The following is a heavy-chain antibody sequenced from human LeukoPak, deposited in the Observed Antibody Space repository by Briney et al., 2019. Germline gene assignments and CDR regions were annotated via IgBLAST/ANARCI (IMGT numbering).Heavy chain of an antibody. CDR3: ARLNDYYDSSGYYSSTFDI. Sequence: SETLSLTCTASGGSISPYYWSWIRQPPGKGLEWIGYIYTSGSTNCNPSLKSRVTISVDTSKNQFSLKLSSVTAADTAVYYCARLNDYYDSSGYYSSTFDIWGQGTMVTVSS. CDR2: IYTSGST. CDR1: GGSISPYY. J-gene: IGHJ3*02. V-gene: IGHV4-4*09. D-gene: IGHD3-22*01.